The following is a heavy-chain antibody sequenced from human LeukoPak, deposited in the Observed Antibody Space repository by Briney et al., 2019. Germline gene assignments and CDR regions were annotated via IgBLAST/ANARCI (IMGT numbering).Heavy chain of an antibody. V-gene: IGHV4-39*07. CDR3: ARDREMATIGAFDI. D-gene: IGHD5-24*01. Sequence: SETLSLTCTVSGGSISSSSYYWGWIRQPPGKGLEWIGSIYYSGSTYYNPSLKSRVTISVDTSKNQFSLKLSSVTAADTAVYYCARDREMATIGAFDIWGQGTMVTVSS. CDR2: IYYSGST. J-gene: IGHJ3*02. CDR1: GGSISSSSYY.